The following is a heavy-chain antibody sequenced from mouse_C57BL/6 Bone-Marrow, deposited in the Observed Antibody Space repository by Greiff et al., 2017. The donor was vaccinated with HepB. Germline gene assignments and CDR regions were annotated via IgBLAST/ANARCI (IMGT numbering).Heavy chain of an antibody. J-gene: IGHJ4*01. D-gene: IGHD1-1*01. Sequence: VKLVESGPGLVAPSQSLSITCTVSGFSLTSYGVDWVRQSPGKGLEWLGVIWGVGSTNYNSALKSRLSISKDNSKSQVFLKMNSLQTDDTAMYYCARRYYGSSYVADYAMDYWGQGTSVTVSS. CDR1: GFSLTSYG. V-gene: IGHV2-6*01. CDR2: IWGVGST. CDR3: ARRYYGSSYVADYAMDY.